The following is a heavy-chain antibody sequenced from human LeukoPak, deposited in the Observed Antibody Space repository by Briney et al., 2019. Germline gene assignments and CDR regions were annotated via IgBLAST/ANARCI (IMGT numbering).Heavy chain of an antibody. CDR3: ARGGTAAGADYYYGMDV. CDR2: VSDGGGRT. J-gene: IGHJ6*02. D-gene: IGHD6-25*01. Sequence: GGSLRLSCAASAFTFSNYAMSWVRQAPGKGLEWVSGVSDGGGRTYYADSLKGRFTISRDNSKNTLQLQMNSLRAEDTAVYWCARGGTAAGADYYYGMDVWGQGTTVTVSS. V-gene: IGHV3-23*01. CDR1: AFTFSNYA.